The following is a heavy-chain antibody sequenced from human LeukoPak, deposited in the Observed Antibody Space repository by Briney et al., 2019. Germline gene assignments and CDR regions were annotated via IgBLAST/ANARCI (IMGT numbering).Heavy chain of an antibody. V-gene: IGHV1-24*01. CDR1: GYTLTELS. J-gene: IGHJ3*02. D-gene: IGHD6-19*01. CDR3: ARGEGGGWYVDAFDI. Sequence: GASVKVSCKVSGYTLTELSMHWVRQAPGKGLEWMGGFDPEDGETIYAQKFQGRVTMTEDTSTDTAYMELSSLRSEDTAVYYCARGEGGGWYVDAFDIWGQGTMVTVSS. CDR2: FDPEDGET.